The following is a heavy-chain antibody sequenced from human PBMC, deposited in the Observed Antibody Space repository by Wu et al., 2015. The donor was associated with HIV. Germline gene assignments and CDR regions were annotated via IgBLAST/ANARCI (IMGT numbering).Heavy chain of an antibody. CDR2: IIPIFGPA. CDR3: ARDRYCSRTSCYGPLGGMDV. D-gene: IGHD2-2*01. Sequence: QVQLVQSGAEMKKPGSSVKVSCEASGGSFKTYAITWVRQAPGRGLEWMGRIIPIFGPAIYAQKFQGRVSITADESTSTAYMELSSLRSEDTAVYYCARDRYCSRTSCYGPLGGMDVWGQGTTVTVSS. V-gene: IGHV1-69*15. J-gene: IGHJ6*02. CDR1: GGSFKTYA.